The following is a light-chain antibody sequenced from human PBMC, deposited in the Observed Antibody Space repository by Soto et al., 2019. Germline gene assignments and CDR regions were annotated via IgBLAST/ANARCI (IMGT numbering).Light chain of an antibody. CDR1: QGIRND. Sequence: AIQMTQYPSSLSASVGDRVTITCRASQGIRNDLGWFQQKPGKAPNLLIYASSSLQSGVPSRFSGSGSGTDFSLTISSLQPEDFATYYCLQDHNYPWTFGQGTKVDIK. J-gene: IGKJ1*01. CDR2: ASS. CDR3: LQDHNYPWT. V-gene: IGKV1-6*01.